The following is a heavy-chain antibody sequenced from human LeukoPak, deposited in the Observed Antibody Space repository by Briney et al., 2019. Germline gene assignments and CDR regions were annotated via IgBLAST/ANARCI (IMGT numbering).Heavy chain of an antibody. V-gene: IGHV3-30-3*01. D-gene: IGHD3-3*01. CDR3: AREVDFWNYYGMDV. Sequence: GGSLRLSCAASGFTFSSYAMQWLRQAPGKGLEWVAVISYDGSNKYYADSVKGRFTISRDNSKNTLYLQMNSLRAEDAAVYYCAREVDFWNYYGMDVWGQGTTVSVCS. J-gene: IGHJ6*02. CDR1: GFTFSSYA. CDR2: ISYDGSNK.